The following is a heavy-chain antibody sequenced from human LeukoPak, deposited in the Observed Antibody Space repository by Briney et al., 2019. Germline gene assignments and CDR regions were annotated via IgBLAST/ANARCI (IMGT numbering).Heavy chain of an antibody. V-gene: IGHV4-61*05. J-gene: IGHJ3*02. CDR1: GGSISSSSYY. D-gene: IGHD2-2*01. CDR2: IYYSGST. Sequence: SETLSLTCTVSGGSISSSSYYWGWIRQPPGKGLEWIGYIYYSGSTNYNPSLKSRVTISVDTSKNQFSLKLSSVTAADTAVYYCARVVPAAIGAFDIWGQGTMVTVSS. CDR3: ARVVPAAIGAFDI.